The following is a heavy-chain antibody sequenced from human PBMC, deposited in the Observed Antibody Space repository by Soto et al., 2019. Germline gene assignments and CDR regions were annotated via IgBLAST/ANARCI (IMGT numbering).Heavy chain of an antibody. D-gene: IGHD5-12*01. V-gene: IGHV1-3*01. CDR3: AGSFFFGLRGYSGYDMYCMDV. Sequence: QVQLVQSGAEVKKPGASVKVSCKASGYTFTSYAMHWVRQAPGQRREWMGWINAGNGNTKYSQKFQGGVTITRHTSASTAYIELSSLRSEDTAVYYCAGSFFFGLRGYSGYDMYCMDVWGQGTTVTVSS. J-gene: IGHJ6*02. CDR2: INAGNGNT. CDR1: GYTFTSYA.